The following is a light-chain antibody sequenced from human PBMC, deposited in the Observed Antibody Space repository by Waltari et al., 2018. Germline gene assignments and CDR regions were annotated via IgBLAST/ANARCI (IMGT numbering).Light chain of an antibody. CDR2: EVS. CDR1: SSDRGAHHY. Sequence: QSALTQPPSASGSPGPSVTISCTGTSSDRGAHHYVWWYQQHPGKAPKVMIYEVSKRPSGVPDRFSGSKSGNTASLTVSGLQAEDEAEYYCSSYAGGNNEVFGTGTKVTVL. V-gene: IGLV2-8*01. CDR3: SSYAGGNNEV. J-gene: IGLJ1*01.